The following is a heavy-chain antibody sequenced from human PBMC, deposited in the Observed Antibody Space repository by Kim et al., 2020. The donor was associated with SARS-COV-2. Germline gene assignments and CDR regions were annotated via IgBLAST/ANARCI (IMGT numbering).Heavy chain of an antibody. CDR3: AGGNYDFWSGYSYYYYMDV. J-gene: IGHJ6*03. CDR2: IFYSGST. D-gene: IGHD3-3*01. V-gene: IGHV4-59*08. CDR1: AGSISSYY. Sequence: SETLSLTCTVSAGSISSYYWSWIRQPPGKGLEWIGYIFYSGSTNYNPSLKSRITISLDTSKSQFSLKLSSVTAADTAVYYCAGGNYDFWSGYSYYYYMDVWGKGTTVTVSS.